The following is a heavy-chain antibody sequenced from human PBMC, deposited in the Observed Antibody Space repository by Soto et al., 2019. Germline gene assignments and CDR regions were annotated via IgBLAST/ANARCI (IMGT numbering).Heavy chain of an antibody. CDR3: ARRPAYFDAAFDV. CDR1: GGSFSGYY. J-gene: IGHJ3*01. CDR2: MHYSGST. V-gene: IGHV4-59*08. Sequence: QVQLQESGPGLVKPSETLSLTCTFSGGSFSGYYCNWIRQTPGKGLEWIGYMHYSGSTKYNPSLEIRVTISLDTSMNQFSLKLSSVTAADTAVYYCARRPAYFDAAFDVWGQGTVVTVSS. D-gene: IGHD3-16*01.